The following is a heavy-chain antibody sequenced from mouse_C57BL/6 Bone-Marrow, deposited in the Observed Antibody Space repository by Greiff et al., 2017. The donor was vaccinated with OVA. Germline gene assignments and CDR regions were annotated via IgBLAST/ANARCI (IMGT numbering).Heavy chain of an antibody. CDR3: ARHSNYFFFDY. V-gene: IGHV5-15*01. Sequence: EVQLVEPGGGLVQPGGSLKLSCAASGFTFSDYGMAWVRQAPRQGPEWVGFISHFAYGIYYADTVTGRFTISRENAKNTLYLEMSSLRSEDTAMYYCARHSNYFFFDYWGQGTTLTVSS. J-gene: IGHJ2*01. D-gene: IGHD2-5*01. CDR1: GFTFSDYG. CDR2: ISHFAYGI.